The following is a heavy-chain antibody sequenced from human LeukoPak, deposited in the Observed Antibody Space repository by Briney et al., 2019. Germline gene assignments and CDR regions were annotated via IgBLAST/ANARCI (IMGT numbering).Heavy chain of an antibody. Sequence: ASVKVSCKASGYTFTSYYMHWVRQAPGQGLEWMGWMNPNSGNTGYAQKFQGRVTMTRNTSISTAYMELSSLRSEDTAVYYCAIVLLWFGEFDYWGQGTLVTVSS. J-gene: IGHJ4*02. CDR3: AIVLLWFGEFDY. CDR1: GYTFTSYY. D-gene: IGHD3-10*01. V-gene: IGHV1-8*02. CDR2: MNPNSGNT.